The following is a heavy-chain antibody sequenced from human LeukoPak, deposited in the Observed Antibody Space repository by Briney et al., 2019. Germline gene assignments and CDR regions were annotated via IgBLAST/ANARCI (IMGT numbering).Heavy chain of an antibody. Sequence: SETLSLTCAVYCGSLSGYYWSWIRQPPGKGLEWIGEINHSGSTNYNPSLKSRVTISVDTSKNQFSLKLSSVTAADTAVYYCARAGYYYYYMDVWGKGTTVTVSS. J-gene: IGHJ6*03. V-gene: IGHV4-34*01. CDR2: INHSGST. CDR3: ARAGYYYYYMDV. CDR1: CGSLSGYY.